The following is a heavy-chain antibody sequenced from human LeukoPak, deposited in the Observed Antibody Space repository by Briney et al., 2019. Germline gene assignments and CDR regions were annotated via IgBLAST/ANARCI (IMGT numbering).Heavy chain of an antibody. Sequence: PGGSLRLSCAASGFSFSSYRMNWVRQAPGKGLEWVSSVSNSGDYIHYADSVKGRFTISRDNSKNSLYLQMNSLRAEDTAVYYCARERIVGATSVPYFDYWGQGTLVTVSS. CDR1: GFSFSSYR. V-gene: IGHV3-21*06. D-gene: IGHD1-26*01. J-gene: IGHJ4*02. CDR2: VSNSGDYI. CDR3: ARERIVGATSVPYFDY.